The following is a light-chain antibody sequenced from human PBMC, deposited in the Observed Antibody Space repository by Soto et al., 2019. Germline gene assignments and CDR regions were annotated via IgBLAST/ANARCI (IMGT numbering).Light chain of an antibody. Sequence: EIVLTQSPATLSLSPGERATLSCRASQSVSSYLAWYQQKPGQAPRLLIYDASNRATGIPARFSSSGSGTDFTLTISSLDPEDFAVYYCQQRSNWPGYTVGQGTKLEI. CDR2: DAS. CDR3: QQRSNWPGYT. J-gene: IGKJ2*01. CDR1: QSVSSY. V-gene: IGKV3-11*01.